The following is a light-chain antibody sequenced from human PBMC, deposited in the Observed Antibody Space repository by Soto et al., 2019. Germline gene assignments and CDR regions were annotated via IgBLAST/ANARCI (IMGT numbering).Light chain of an antibody. CDR2: EVS. V-gene: IGLV2-14*01. Sequence: QSALTQPASVSGSPGQSITISCTGNRSDIGTYNYVSWYQQHPGKAPKLMIYEVSNRPSGISNRFSGSKSGNTASLTISGLQAEDEADYYCSAYTSSVALYVFGSGTKLTVL. CDR3: SAYTSSVALYV. J-gene: IGLJ1*01. CDR1: RSDIGTYNY.